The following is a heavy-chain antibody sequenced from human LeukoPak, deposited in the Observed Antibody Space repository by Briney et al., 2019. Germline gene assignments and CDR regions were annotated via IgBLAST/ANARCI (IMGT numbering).Heavy chain of an antibody. CDR3: AQTVRRAYYDFWSGYYDYYYYYMDV. V-gene: IGHV4-38-2*02. CDR2: IYRTGST. J-gene: IGHJ6*03. CDR1: GYSISSGYY. Sequence: SETLSLTCTVSGYSISSGYYWGWIRQPPGKGQEWIGIIYRTGSTYYNPSLKSRVTISVDTSKNQFSLKHSSMTAADTAVYYCAQTVRRAYYDFWSGYYDYYYYYMDVWGKGTTVTVSS. D-gene: IGHD3-3*01.